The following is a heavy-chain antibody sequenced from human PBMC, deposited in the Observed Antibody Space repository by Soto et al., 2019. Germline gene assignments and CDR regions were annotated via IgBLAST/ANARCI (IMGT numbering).Heavy chain of an antibody. CDR1: GYTFTSYD. D-gene: IGHD2-15*01. CDR3: ARIGGYCSGGSCTATCDYYYMDV. Sequence: GASVKVSCKASGYTFTSYDINWVRQATGQGLEWMGWMNPNSGNTGYAQKFQGRVTMTRNTSISTAYMELSSPRSEDTAVYYCARIGGYCSGGSCTATCDYYYMDVWGKGTTVTVSS. CDR2: MNPNSGNT. V-gene: IGHV1-8*01. J-gene: IGHJ6*03.